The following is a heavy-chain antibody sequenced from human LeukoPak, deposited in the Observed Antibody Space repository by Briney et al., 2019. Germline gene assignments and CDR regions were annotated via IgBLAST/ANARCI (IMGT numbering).Heavy chain of an antibody. D-gene: IGHD5-24*01. Sequence: KPSETLSLTCTVSGGSISSSSYYWGWIRQPPGKGLEWIGGIYHSGSTYYNPSLKSRVTISVDTSKNPFSLKLSSVTAADTAVYYCATPGRDGYNKDAFDIWGQGTMVTVSS. J-gene: IGHJ3*02. CDR3: ATPGRDGYNKDAFDI. CDR2: IYHSGST. V-gene: IGHV4-39*07. CDR1: GGSISSSSYY.